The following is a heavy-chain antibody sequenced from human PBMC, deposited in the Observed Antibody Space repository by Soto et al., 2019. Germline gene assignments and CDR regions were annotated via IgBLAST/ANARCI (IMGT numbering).Heavy chain of an antibody. V-gene: IGHV1-8*01. Sequence: QVQLVQSGAEVKKPGASVKVSCKASGYTFTSYDIDGVRQATGQGLEWMGWMNPNSGNTGYAQKFQGRVTMTRNTAISTAYMELSSLRSEDTAVYYCARSAQEGNWFDPWGQGTLVTFAS. J-gene: IGHJ5*02. CDR3: ARSAQEGNWFDP. CDR1: GYTFTSYD. D-gene: IGHD6-25*01. CDR2: MNPNSGNT.